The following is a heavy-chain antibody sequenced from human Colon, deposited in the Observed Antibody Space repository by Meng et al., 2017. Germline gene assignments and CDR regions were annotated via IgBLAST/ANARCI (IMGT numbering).Heavy chain of an antibody. CDR3: ARNPVIPDARTFDF. D-gene: IGHD2-2*01. CDR1: GGSINSADYY. J-gene: IGHJ4*02. V-gene: IGHV4-30-4*01. CDR2: IHSSGNT. Sequence: QVQLQESVSALVKPSQTLSLTFTISGGSINSADYYWNWIRQSPGKGLEWLGYIHSSGNTYYTPSLKSRLTMSLDTSKNQFSLRLTSVTAADTAVYYCARNPVIPDARTFDFWGQGALVTVSS.